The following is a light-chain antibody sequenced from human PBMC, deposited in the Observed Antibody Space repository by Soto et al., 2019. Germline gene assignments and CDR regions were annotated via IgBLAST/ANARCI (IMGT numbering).Light chain of an antibody. CDR2: WAS. Sequence: DIVMTQSPDSLAVSLGERATINCKTSQSGLYSPNNKKYLAGQQQKPGQPPKVLIYWASTRESGVPDRFGGSGSGTDFTLTINTLQAEDVAVYYCHQYAVTPWTFGQGTKVEV. CDR3: HQYAVTPWT. J-gene: IGKJ1*01. V-gene: IGKV4-1*01. CDR1: QSGLYSPNNKKY.